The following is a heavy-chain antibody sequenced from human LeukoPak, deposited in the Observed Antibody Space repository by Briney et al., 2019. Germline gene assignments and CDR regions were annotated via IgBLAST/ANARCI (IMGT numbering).Heavy chain of an antibody. CDR2: IYYTGST. V-gene: IGHV4-59*01. Sequence: SETLSLTCTVSGGSINSYYWSWIRQPPGKELEWIGYIYYTGSTNYNPSPKSRVTISLDASMNQFSLKLTSMTAADTAVYYCARDASIAGSGIINWGQGIRVTVSA. CDR1: GGSINSYY. CDR3: ARDASIAGSGIIN. J-gene: IGHJ4*02. D-gene: IGHD6-6*01.